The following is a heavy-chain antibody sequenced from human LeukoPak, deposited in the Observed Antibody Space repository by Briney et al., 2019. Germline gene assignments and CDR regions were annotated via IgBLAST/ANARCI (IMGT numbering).Heavy chain of an antibody. D-gene: IGHD2-15*01. CDR3: VTSTGYFNTWGAFDI. CDR2: INLSSGGT. V-gene: IGHV1-2*02. Sequence: APVKVSCKASGFTFTAFYMHWVRQAPGQGLEWMAWINLSSGGTNYAQKFRGRVTMTRDSSISTAYMELTSLRSDDTAIYYCVTSTGYFNTWGAFDIWGQGTMVTVSS. CDR1: GFTFTAFY. J-gene: IGHJ3*02.